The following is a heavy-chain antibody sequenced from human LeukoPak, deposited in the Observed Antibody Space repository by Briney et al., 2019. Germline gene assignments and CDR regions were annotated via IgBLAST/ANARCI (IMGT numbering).Heavy chain of an antibody. D-gene: IGHD2-2*01. CDR2: IKQDGSEK. CDR1: GFTFSSYW. V-gene: IGHV3-7*01. J-gene: IGHJ6*02. CDR3: ARWDRDIVVVPAAYGMDV. Sequence: GGSLRLSCAASGFTFSSYWMSWVRQAPGKGLEWVANIKQDGSEKYYADSVKGRFTISRDNAKNSLYLQMNSLRAEDTAVYYCARWDRDIVVVPAAYGMDVWGQGTTVTVSS.